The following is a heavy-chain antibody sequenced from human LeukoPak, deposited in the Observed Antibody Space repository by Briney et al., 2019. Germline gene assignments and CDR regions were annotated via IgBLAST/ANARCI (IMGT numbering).Heavy chain of an antibody. CDR3: ARGGDSSGWYFDFDY. J-gene: IGHJ4*02. D-gene: IGHD6-19*01. V-gene: IGHV4-34*01. Sequence: PSETLSLTCAVYGGSFSGYYWSWIRQPPGKGLEWIGEINHSGSTNYNPSLKSRVTISVDTSKNQFSLKLSSVTAADTAVYYCARGGDSSGWYFDFDYWGQGTLVTVSS. CDR1: GGSFSGYY. CDR2: INHSGST.